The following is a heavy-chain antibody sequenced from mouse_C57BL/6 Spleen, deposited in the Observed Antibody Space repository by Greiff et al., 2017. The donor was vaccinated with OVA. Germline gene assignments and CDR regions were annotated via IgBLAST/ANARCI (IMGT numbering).Heavy chain of an antibody. CDR2: IDPSDSYT. Sequence: VKLQQPGAELVMPGASVKLSCKASGYTFTSYWMHWVKQRPGQGLEWIGEIDPSDSYTNYNQKFKGKSTLTVDKSSSTAYMQLSSLTSEDSAVYYCARRFDYYGSSYFDYWGQGTTLTVSS. CDR3: ARRFDYYGSSYFDY. J-gene: IGHJ2*01. CDR1: GYTFTSYW. D-gene: IGHD1-1*01. V-gene: IGHV1-69*01.